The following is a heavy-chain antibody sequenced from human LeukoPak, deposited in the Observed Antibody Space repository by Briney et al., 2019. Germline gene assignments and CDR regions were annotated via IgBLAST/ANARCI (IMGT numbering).Heavy chain of an antibody. J-gene: IGHJ4*02. CDR2: IIPIFGTA. D-gene: IGHD2-15*01. Sequence: GAXVKVSCKASGGTFSSYAISWVRQAPGQGLEWMGGIIPIFGTANYAQKFQGRVTITTDESTSTAYMELSSLRSGDTAVYYCAREGRYCSGGSCYESYFDYWGQGTLVTVSS. CDR3: AREGRYCSGGSCYESYFDY. CDR1: GGTFSSYA. V-gene: IGHV1-69*05.